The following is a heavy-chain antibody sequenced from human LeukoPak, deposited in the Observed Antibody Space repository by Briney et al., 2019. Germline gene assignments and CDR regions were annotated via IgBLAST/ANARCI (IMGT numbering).Heavy chain of an antibody. CDR3: SRVGTDGWELVRPRAFDI. J-gene: IGHJ3*02. CDR1: GFTFSSYW. CDR2: INRDGSDT. D-gene: IGHD1-26*01. V-gene: IGHV3-74*01. Sequence: GGSLRLSCAASGFTFSSYWIHWVRHAPGNGLVWVSPINRDGSDTRYADSVKGRFTISRDNAKNTLYLQMNSLRAEDTAVYYCSRVGTDGWELVRPRAFDIWGQGTMVSVSS.